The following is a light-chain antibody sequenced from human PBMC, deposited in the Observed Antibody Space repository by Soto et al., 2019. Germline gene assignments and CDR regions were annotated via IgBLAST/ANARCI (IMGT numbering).Light chain of an antibody. CDR2: AAS. Sequence: DIQMTQSPSSLSASVGDRVTITCRASQGISNYLAWYQQKPGKVPKLLIYAASTLQSGVPSRFSGSASGTDFTPTISSLQPEDVATYYCQKYNSAPPTFGQGTKVEIK. CDR1: QGISNY. J-gene: IGKJ1*01. V-gene: IGKV1-27*01. CDR3: QKYNSAPPT.